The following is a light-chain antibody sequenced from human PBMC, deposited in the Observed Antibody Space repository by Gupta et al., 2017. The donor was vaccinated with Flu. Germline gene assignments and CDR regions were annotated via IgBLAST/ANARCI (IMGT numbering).Light chain of an antibody. CDR3: SQALPTPLT. CDR1: QSLLHSNGYNY. J-gene: IGKJ5*01. Sequence: DMVMTQSPRSLPVTPGEPASISCRSSQSLLHSNGYNYLDWYLQKPGQSPQLLIYLGSNRASGVPDRFSGSGSGTDFTLKIIRVEADDVGVYYCSQALPTPLTFGQGTRLEIK. CDR2: LGS. V-gene: IGKV2-28*01.